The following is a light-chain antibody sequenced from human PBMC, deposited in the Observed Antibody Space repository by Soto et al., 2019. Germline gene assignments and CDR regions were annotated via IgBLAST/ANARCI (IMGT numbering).Light chain of an antibody. CDR3: QQSYSTPWT. Sequence: DIQMTQSPSPLSASIGDRVTITCRASQSIDSYLNWYQQKPGKAPKLLIYGASSLQSGVPSRFSGSGSGTDFTLTISSLQPEDFATYFCQQSYSTPWTFGQGTKLEIK. V-gene: IGKV1-39*01. J-gene: IGKJ2*01. CDR1: QSIDSY. CDR2: GAS.